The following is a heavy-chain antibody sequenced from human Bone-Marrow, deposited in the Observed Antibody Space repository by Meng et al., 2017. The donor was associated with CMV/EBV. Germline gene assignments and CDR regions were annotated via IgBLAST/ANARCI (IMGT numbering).Heavy chain of an antibody. CDR1: GGSISSSSYY. CDR2: IYYSGST. D-gene: IGHD1-1*01. V-gene: IGHV4-39*07. J-gene: IGHJ5*02. CDR3: ARELYNWNDVGWFDP. Sequence: GSLRLSCTVSGGSISSSSYYWGWIRQPLGKGLEWIGSIYYSGSTYYNPSLKSRVTISVDTSKNQFSLKLSSVNAADTAVYYCARELYNWNDVGWFDPWGQGTLVTVSS.